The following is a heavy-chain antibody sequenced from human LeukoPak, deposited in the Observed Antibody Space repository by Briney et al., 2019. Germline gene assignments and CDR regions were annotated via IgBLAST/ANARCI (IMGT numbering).Heavy chain of an antibody. CDR2: IYYSESA. Sequence: SETLSLTCTVSGGSISSYYWCWIWHPPPTGLERDGYIYYSESANYNPSRKSRVTISVDTSNNQFSLKLSSVTAADTAVYYCARDSVVRSQRGYYYYGMDVWGQGTTVTVSS. D-gene: IGHD2-15*01. CDR3: ARDSVVRSQRGYYYYGMDV. J-gene: IGHJ6*02. CDR1: GGSISSYY. V-gene: IGHV4-59*01.